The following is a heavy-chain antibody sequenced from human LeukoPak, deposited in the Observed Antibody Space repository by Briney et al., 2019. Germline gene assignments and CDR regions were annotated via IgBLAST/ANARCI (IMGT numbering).Heavy chain of an antibody. J-gene: IGHJ4*02. Sequence: GGSLRLSCEASGFTFSNYWMHWVRQAPGKGLEWVSAISGSGGSTYYADSVKGRFTISRDNSKNTLYLQMNSLRAEDTAVYYCAKDFHQLLFHYWGQGTLVTVSS. CDR3: AKDFHQLLFHY. V-gene: IGHV3-23*01. D-gene: IGHD2-2*01. CDR2: ISGSGGST. CDR1: GFTFSNYW.